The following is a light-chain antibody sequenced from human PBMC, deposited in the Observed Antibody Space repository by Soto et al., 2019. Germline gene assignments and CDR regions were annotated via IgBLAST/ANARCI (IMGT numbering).Light chain of an antibody. CDR2: KAS. CDR1: QSISSW. J-gene: IGKJ2*01. V-gene: IGKV1-5*03. Sequence: DIQMTQSPSTLSASVGDRVAITCRASQSISSWLAWYQQKPGKAPNLLIYKASRLETEVPSRFGGSGSATEFTLTISGLQPDDFATYFCQQYNDYSKTFGQGTKVDIK. CDR3: QQYNDYSKT.